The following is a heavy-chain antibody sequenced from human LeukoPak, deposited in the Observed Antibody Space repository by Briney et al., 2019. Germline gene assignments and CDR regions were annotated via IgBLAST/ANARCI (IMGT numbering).Heavy chain of an antibody. D-gene: IGHD6-13*01. CDR2: INPYTGAT. CDR1: GYTFVGYH. J-gene: IGHJ4*02. Sequence: ASVKVSCKASGYTFVGYHLLWMGQAPGQGVEGLGWINPYTGATRYVQKFQGRVTMNRDTSISTVYMELSRLRSDDTAVYYCARWYNSCWYDYWGQGTLVSVSS. V-gene: IGHV1-2*02. CDR3: ARWYNSCWYDY.